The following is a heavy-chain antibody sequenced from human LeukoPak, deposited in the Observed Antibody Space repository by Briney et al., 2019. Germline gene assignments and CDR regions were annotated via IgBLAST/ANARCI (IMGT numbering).Heavy chain of an antibody. CDR2: INPNSGGT. CDR1: GYTFTSYY. V-gene: IGHV1-2*02. D-gene: IGHD3-22*01. Sequence: GASVKVSCKASGYTFTSYYMHWVRQAPGQGLEWMGWINPNSGGTNYAQKFQGRVTMTRDTSISTAYMELSRLRSDDTAVYYCAREDQAYDSSGYYMTDFDYWGQGTLVTVSS. CDR3: AREDQAYDSSGYYMTDFDY. J-gene: IGHJ4*02.